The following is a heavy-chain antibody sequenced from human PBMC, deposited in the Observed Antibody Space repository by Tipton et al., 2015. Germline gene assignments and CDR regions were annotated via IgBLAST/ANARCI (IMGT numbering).Heavy chain of an antibody. CDR2: IFYSGDT. J-gene: IGHJ4*02. Sequence: TLSLTCTVSGGSISNNYWGWIRQPPGKGLEYIGYIFYSGDTNYNSSLKSRVSMSVDTSKNQISLTLTSVTAADTAVYYCARHKDSGTYPLDYWGQGTLVTVSS. CDR1: GGSISNNY. D-gene: IGHD3-10*01. CDR3: ARHKDSGTYPLDY. V-gene: IGHV4-59*13.